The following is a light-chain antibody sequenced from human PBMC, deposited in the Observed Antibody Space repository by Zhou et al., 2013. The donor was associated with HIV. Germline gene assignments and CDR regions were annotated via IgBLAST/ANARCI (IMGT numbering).Light chain of an antibody. V-gene: IGKV3-20*01. J-gene: IGKJ4*01. Sequence: EIVLTQSPGTLSLSPGERATLSCRASQSVSSSHLAWYQQKPGQAPRLLIYAASTRATAIPDRFSGSGSGTDFTLTISSLDPEDFAVYYCQEGDIGRGLTFGGGTKVEIK. CDR3: QEGDIGRGLT. CDR1: QSVSSSH. CDR2: AAS.